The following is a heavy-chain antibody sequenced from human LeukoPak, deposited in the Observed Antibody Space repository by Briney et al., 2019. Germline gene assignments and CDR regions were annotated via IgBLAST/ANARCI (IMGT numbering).Heavy chain of an antibody. CDR1: GYSFTIYW. J-gene: IGHJ1*01. V-gene: IGHV5-51*01. CDR3: ARGSYYDSSGYSN. Sequence: GESLKISCKGSGYSFTIYWIGWVRQMPGKGLEWMGIIYPGDSDTRYSPSFQGQVTISVDKSISTAYLQWSSLKASDTAMYYCARGSYYDSSGYSNWGQGTLVTVSS. CDR2: IYPGDSDT. D-gene: IGHD3-22*01.